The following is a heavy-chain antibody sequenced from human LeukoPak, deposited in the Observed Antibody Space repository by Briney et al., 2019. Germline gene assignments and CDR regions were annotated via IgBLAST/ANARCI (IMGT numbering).Heavy chain of an antibody. J-gene: IGHJ6*03. Sequence: PSETLSLTCAVYGGSFSSNYWSWIRQPPGKGLEWIGDIYYSGSTNYNPSLKSRVTISLDTSKNQFSLKLSSVTAADTAVYYCARGPYYYMDVWGKGTTVTVSS. V-gene: IGHV4-59*01. CDR2: IYYSGST. CDR1: GGSFSSNY. CDR3: ARGPYYYMDV.